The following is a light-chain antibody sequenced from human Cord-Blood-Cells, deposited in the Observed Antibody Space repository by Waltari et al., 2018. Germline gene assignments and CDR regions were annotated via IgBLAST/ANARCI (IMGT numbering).Light chain of an antibody. V-gene: IGLV2-14*01. Sequence: QSALTQPASVSGSPGPPITISCTGTSSDVCGYNSVSWYQQHPGKAPKLMIYEVSNRPSGVSNRFSGSKSGNTASLTISGLQAEDEADYYCSSYTSSSTYVFGTGTKVTVL. CDR3: SSYTSSSTYV. J-gene: IGLJ1*01. CDR1: SSDVCGYNS. CDR2: EVS.